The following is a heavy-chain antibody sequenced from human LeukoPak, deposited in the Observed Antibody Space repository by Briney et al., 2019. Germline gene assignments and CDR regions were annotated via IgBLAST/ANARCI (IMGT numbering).Heavy chain of an antibody. CDR1: SYSIRNGYY. CDR2: IYYNGNT. Sequence: PSETLSLTCTVSSYSIRNGYYWGWVRQPPGKGLEWIGTIYYNGNTYYNPSLKSRVTVSIDTSKNQFSLRLSSVTATDTAVYYCARDVQGYCSGSNCKRGTFDIWGQGTMVTVSP. CDR3: ARDVQGYCSGSNCKRGTFDI. J-gene: IGHJ3*02. V-gene: IGHV4-38-2*02. D-gene: IGHD2-15*01.